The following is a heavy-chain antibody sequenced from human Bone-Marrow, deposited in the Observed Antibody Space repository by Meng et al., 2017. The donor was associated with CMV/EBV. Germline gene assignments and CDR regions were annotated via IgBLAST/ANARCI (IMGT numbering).Heavy chain of an antibody. CDR2: ISSSSSTI. D-gene: IGHD4/OR15-4a*01. J-gene: IGHJ4*02. CDR1: GFTFSSYS. CDR3: ARGLTFDY. Sequence: GESLKISCAASGFTFSSYSMNWVRQAPGKGLEWVSSISSSSSTIYYADSVKGRFTISRDNAKNSLYLQMNSLRAEDTAVYYCARGLTFDYWGQGTLVTVSS. V-gene: IGHV3-48*04.